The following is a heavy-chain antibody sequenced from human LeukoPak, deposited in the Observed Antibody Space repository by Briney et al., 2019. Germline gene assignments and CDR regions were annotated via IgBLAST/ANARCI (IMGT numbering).Heavy chain of an antibody. CDR1: GYTFTSYY. Sequence: ASVKVSCKASGYTFTSYYMHWVRQAPGQGLEWMGIIHPSGGSTSYAQKFQGRVTMTRDTSTSTVYMELSSLRSEDTAVYYCARDFCTCSSTSCYCVMDVWGQGTTVTVSS. V-gene: IGHV1-46*01. D-gene: IGHD2-2*01. CDR3: ARDFCTCSSTSCYCVMDV. CDR2: IHPSGGST. J-gene: IGHJ6*02.